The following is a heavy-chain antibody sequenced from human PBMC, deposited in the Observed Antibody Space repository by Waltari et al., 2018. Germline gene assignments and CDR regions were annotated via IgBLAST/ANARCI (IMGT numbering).Heavy chain of an antibody. Sequence: VQLVESGGGLVQPGGSLRLSCAASGFPVSSYWMTWVRQPPGKGREWVAYIKQDGSEKSYVDSVKGRFTISRDNAKNSLYLQMNSLRAEDTALYYCARDRSIAGRPGWFDPWGQGTLVTVSS. D-gene: IGHD6-6*01. J-gene: IGHJ5*02. CDR2: IKQDGSEK. CDR3: ARDRSIAGRPGWFDP. CDR1: GFPVSSYW. V-gene: IGHV3-7*01.